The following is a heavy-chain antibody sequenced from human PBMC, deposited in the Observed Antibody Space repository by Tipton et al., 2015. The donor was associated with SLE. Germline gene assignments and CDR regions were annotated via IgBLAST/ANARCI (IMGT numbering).Heavy chain of an antibody. D-gene: IGHD3-10*01. CDR3: ASGLRWSGVDQGVIPPFDY. V-gene: IGHV4-34*01. Sequence: LRLSCAVYGGSFSDYSWSWIRQPPGKGLEWIGEVNHGGSSNYNPSLQSRVTMSVDTSKNQFSLKLSSVTAADTAVYYCASGLRWSGVDQGVIPPFDYWGQGTLVTVSS. J-gene: IGHJ4*02. CDR2: VNHGGSS. CDR1: GGSFSDYS.